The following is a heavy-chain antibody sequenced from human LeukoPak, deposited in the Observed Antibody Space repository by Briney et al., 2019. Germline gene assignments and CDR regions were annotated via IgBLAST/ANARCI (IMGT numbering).Heavy chain of an antibody. V-gene: IGHV1-8*03. CDR3: ARLQGNAFDI. Sequence: GASVKVSCKASGGTFSSYAISWVRQAAGQGLEWMGWMNSAKTGPAQKFQGRITITRDTSISTAYMELSSLRSEDTAVYYCARLQGNAFDIWGQGTMVTVSS. CDR1: GGTFSSYA. J-gene: IGHJ3*02. CDR2: MNSAKT.